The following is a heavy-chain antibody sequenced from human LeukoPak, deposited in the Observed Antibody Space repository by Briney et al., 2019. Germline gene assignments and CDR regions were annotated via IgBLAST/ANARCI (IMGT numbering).Heavy chain of an antibody. J-gene: IGHJ6*03. CDR3: AKALRAATPTYYYYYMDV. D-gene: IGHD2-2*01. CDR1: GFTFSSYG. V-gene: IGHV3-23*01. Sequence: GGTLRLSCAASGFTFSSYGMSWVRQAPGKGLEWVSAISGSGGSTYYADSVKGRFTISRDNSKNTLYLQMNSLRAEDTAVYYCAKALRAATPTYYYYYMDVWGKGTTVTISS. CDR2: ISGSGGST.